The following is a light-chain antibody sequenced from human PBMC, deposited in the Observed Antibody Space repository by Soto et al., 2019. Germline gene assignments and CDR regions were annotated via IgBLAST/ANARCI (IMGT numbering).Light chain of an antibody. V-gene: IGKV1-39*01. J-gene: IGKJ1*01. CDR1: QSISNH. CDR3: QQSYSTPRT. CDR2: AAS. Sequence: IQMTQSPSSLSASVEDRVIITCRASQSISNHLNWYQQKPGKAPKRLIYAASTLQSGVPSRFSGSGSGTEFTLTISSLQPEDVATYYCQQSYSTPRTFGQGTKA.